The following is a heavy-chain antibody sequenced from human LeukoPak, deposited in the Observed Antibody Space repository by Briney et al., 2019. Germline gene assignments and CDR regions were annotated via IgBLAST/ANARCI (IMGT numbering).Heavy chain of an antibody. J-gene: IGHJ5*02. CDR1: GGSISSYY. CDR3: ARHPTVTELLRFDP. D-gene: IGHD4-17*01. V-gene: IGHV4-59*08. Sequence: PSETLSLTCTVSGGSISSYYWSWIRQPPGKGLEWIRYIYYSGSTNYNPSLKSRVTISVDTSKNQFSLKLSSVTAADTAVYYCARHPTVTELLRFDPWGQGTLVTVSS. CDR2: IYYSGST.